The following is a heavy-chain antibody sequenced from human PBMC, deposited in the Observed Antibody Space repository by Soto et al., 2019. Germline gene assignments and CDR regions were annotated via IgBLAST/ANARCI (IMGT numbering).Heavy chain of an antibody. Sequence: PSETLSLTCAVYGGSFSGYYWSWIRQPPGKGLEWIGEINHSGNTNYNPSLKSRVTISVDTSKNQFSLKLSSVTAAGTAVYYCARGGGIAAAGRSGDWFDPWGQGTLVTVSS. D-gene: IGHD6-13*01. CDR1: GGSFSGYY. CDR3: ARGGGIAAAGRSGDWFDP. J-gene: IGHJ5*02. CDR2: INHSGNT. V-gene: IGHV4-34*01.